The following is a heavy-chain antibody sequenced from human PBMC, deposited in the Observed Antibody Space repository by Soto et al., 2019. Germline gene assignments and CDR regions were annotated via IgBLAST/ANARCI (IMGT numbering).Heavy chain of an antibody. Sequence: GESLMLSCKGSGYSFTSYSIGWVRQIPGKGLEWMGIIYPGDSDTRYSPSFQGQVTISADKSISTAYLQWSSLKASDTAMYYCARSIAARPLGYYGMDVWGKGTTVTVSS. J-gene: IGHJ6*04. CDR1: GYSFTSYS. CDR3: ARSIAARPLGYYGMDV. CDR2: IYPGDSDT. V-gene: IGHV5-51*01. D-gene: IGHD6-6*01.